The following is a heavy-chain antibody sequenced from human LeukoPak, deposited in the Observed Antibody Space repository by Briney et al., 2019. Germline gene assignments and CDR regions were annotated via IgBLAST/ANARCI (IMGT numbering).Heavy chain of an antibody. V-gene: IGHV1-69*05. CDR2: IIPIFGTA. D-gene: IGHD6-13*01. CDR3: ARGGQQLAYYYYMDV. J-gene: IGHJ6*03. CDR1: GGTFSSYA. Sequence: SVKVSCKASGGTFSSYAISWVRQAPGQGLEWMGGIIPIFGTADYAQKFQGRVTITTDESTSTAYMELSSLRSEDTAVYYCARGGQQLAYYYYMDVWGKGTTVTVSS.